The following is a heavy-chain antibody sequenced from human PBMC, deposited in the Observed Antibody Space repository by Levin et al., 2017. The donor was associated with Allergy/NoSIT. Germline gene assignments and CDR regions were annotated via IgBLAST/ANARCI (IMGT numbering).Heavy chain of an antibody. CDR2: IRSKTGGGST. CDR1: GFTVGDFG. J-gene: IGHJ4*02. V-gene: IGHV3-49*03. Sequence: GESLKISCPGSGFTVGDFGMSWFRQAPGKGLEWVGFIRSKTGGGSTGYAASVEGRFTISTDDSKNIAYLQMNSLKTEDTAIYYCIRGGYGTVLDYWGQGTLVTVSS. CDR3: IRGGYGTVLDY. D-gene: IGHD4-17*01.